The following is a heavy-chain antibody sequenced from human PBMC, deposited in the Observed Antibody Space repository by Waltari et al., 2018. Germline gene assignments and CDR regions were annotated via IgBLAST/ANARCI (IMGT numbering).Heavy chain of an antibody. V-gene: IGHV5-51*01. CDR2: IYPGDSDT. CDR1: GYSFTSYW. CDR3: ARQTGTPSYYYYYMDV. J-gene: IGHJ6*03. Sequence: EVQLAQSGAEVKKPGESLKISCKGSGYSFTSYWIGWVRQMPGKGLEWVGIIYPGDSDTRYSPSFQGQGTISADKSISTAYLQWSSLKASDTAMYYCARQTGTPSYYYYYMDVWGKGTTVTVSS. D-gene: IGHD1-1*01.